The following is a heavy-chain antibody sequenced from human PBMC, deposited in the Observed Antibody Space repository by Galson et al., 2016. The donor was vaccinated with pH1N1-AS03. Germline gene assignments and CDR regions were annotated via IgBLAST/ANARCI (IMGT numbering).Heavy chain of an antibody. Sequence: SLRLSCAGSGFTFDAYAIHWVRQAPGKGLEWVSGINWSSDTVDYTYSVRGRFSISRDNAKNSVYLQMNNLRGGDTALYYCARSPGYCSAGSCSVQGYFDSWGQGTLVTVSS. CDR1: GFTFDAYA. D-gene: IGHD2-15*01. J-gene: IGHJ4*02. V-gene: IGHV3-9*01. CDR2: INWSSDTV. CDR3: ARSPGYCSAGSCSVQGYFDS.